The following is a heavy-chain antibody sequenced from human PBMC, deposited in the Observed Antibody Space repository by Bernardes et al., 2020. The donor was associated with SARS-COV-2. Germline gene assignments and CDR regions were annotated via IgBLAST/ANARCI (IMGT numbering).Heavy chain of an antibody. CDR1: GFTFRSYG. CDR3: ARTYSGSYYEAFDY. Sequence: GGSLRLSCAASGFTFRSYGMHWVRQAPGKGLEWVAVISYDGSNKYYVDSVKGRFTISRDNPKNTLYLQMNSLRAEDTAVYYCARTYSGSYYEAFDYWGQGTLVTVSS. V-gene: IGHV3-30*03. CDR2: ISYDGSNK. D-gene: IGHD1-26*01. J-gene: IGHJ4*02.